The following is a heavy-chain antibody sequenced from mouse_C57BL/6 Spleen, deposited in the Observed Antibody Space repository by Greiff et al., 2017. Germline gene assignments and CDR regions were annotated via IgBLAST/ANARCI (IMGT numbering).Heavy chain of an antibody. CDR1: GYSITSGYY. V-gene: IGHV3-6*01. J-gene: IGHJ4*01. Sequence: EVQLQQSGPGLVKPSQSLSLTCSVTGYSITSGYYWNWIRQFPGNKLEWMGYISYDGSNNYNPSLKNRISITRDTSKNQFFLKLNSVTTEDTATYYCARESYRVYAMDYWGQGTSVTVSS. D-gene: IGHD2-14*01. CDR2: ISYDGSN. CDR3: ARESYRVYAMDY.